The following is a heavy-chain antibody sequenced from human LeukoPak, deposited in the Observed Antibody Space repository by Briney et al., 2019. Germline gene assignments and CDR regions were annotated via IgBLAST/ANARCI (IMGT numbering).Heavy chain of an antibody. J-gene: IGHJ6*02. Sequence: GGSLRLSCAASGFIFSSYWMHWVRQAPGKGLEWVANIKQDGSEKYYVDSVKGRFTISRDNAKNSLYLQMNSLRAEDTAVYYCAREDEGAKPYYYYGMDVWGQGTTVTVSS. CDR1: GFIFSSYW. D-gene: IGHD1-26*01. CDR2: IKQDGSEK. V-gene: IGHV3-7*01. CDR3: AREDEGAKPYYYYGMDV.